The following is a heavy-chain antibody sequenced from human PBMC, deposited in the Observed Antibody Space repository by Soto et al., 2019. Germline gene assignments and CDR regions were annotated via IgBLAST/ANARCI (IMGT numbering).Heavy chain of an antibody. CDR2: INPDGSAT. J-gene: IGHJ4*02. D-gene: IGHD5-18*01. CDR3: GRGGSDSPMAPGY. CDR1: GFTSSSYW. Sequence: GGSLRLSCAASGFTSSSYWMHWVRQAPGKGLVWVSRINPDGSATNYADSVKGRFTISRDNAKNTLYLQMNSLRAEDTAVFYCGRGGSDSPMAPGYWGQGTLVTVSS. V-gene: IGHV3-74*01.